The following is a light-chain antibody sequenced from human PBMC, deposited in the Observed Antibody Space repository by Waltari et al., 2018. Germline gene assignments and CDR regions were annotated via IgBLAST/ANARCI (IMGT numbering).Light chain of an antibody. CDR3: NSRDSSGHPFV. J-gene: IGLJ1*01. V-gene: IGLV3-19*01. CDR1: SLRAYY. CDR2: GKK. Sequence: SSELTQDPAVSVAVGQTVWITCQGDSLRAYYANWYHQKPGQAPLLVMYGKKNRPSGIPDRFSGSYSGDTASLAITVAHAEDEVAYYCNSRDSSGHPFVFGTGTKLTVL.